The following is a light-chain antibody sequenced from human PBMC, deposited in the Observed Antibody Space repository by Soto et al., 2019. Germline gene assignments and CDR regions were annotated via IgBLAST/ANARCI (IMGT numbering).Light chain of an antibody. CDR3: CSFAGSTTLDLYV. CDR2: EVT. Sequence: QSVLTQPASVSGSPGQSITISCTGTSSDVGSYNLVSWYQLHPFKAPRLMIYEVTKRPSGVSNRFSGSKSGNTASLTISGLQAEDEADYYCCSFAGSTTLDLYVFGTGTKLTVL. CDR1: SSDVGSYNL. J-gene: IGLJ1*01. V-gene: IGLV2-23*02.